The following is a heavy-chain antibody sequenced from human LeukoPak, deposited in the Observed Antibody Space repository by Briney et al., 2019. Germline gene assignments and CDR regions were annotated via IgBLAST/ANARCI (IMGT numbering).Heavy chain of an antibody. CDR1: GYSFTSYY. D-gene: IGHD4-11*01. V-gene: IGHV1-46*01. Sequence: ASVKVSCKASGYSFTSYYIHWVRLAPGQGLEWMGVINPSGGSTRYAQKFQDRVTMTRDMSTSTVYMELSSLRSEDTAVYYCAREGLQLDLDYWGQGTLVTVSS. J-gene: IGHJ4*02. CDR2: INPSGGST. CDR3: AREGLQLDLDY.